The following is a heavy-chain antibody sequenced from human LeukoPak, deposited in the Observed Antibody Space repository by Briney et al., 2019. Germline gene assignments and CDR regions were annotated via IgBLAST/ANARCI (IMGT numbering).Heavy chain of an antibody. D-gene: IGHD3-10*01. J-gene: IGHJ3*02. CDR1: GFTFTNSW. V-gene: IGHV3-7*01. CDR2: IKQDGSEK. Sequence: PGGSLRLSCVVSGFTFTNSWMTWVRQTPGKGLGWVANIKQDGSEKRYVDSVKGRFTISRDNTKNSLYLQMNSLRAEDTAVYYCAREPGIGYAFDIWGQGTMVTVSS. CDR3: AREPGIGYAFDI.